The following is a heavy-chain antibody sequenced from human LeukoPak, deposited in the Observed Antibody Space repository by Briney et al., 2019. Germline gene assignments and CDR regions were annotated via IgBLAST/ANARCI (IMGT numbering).Heavy chain of an antibody. Sequence: GGSLRLSCAASGFTFSSYAMSWVRQAPGKGLEWVSAISGSGGSTYYADSVKGRFTISRDNSKNTLYLQMNSLRAEDTAVYYCVKALYGSGWFSSSYWGQGTLVTVSS. V-gene: IGHV3-23*01. CDR2: ISGSGGST. CDR1: GFTFSSYA. J-gene: IGHJ4*02. CDR3: VKALYGSGWFSSSY. D-gene: IGHD6-19*01.